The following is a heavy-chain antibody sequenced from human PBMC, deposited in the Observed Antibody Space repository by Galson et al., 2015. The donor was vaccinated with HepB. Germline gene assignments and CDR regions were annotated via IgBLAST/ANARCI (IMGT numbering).Heavy chain of an antibody. CDR3: AKYGMDV. CDR1: GFTFDDYA. Sequence: LRLSCAASGFTFDDYAMHWVRQAPGKGLEWVSGISWNSGSIGYADSVKGRFTISRDNAKNSLYLQMNSLGAEDTALYYCAKYGMDVWGQGTTVTVSS. CDR2: ISWNSGSI. J-gene: IGHJ6*02. V-gene: IGHV3-9*01.